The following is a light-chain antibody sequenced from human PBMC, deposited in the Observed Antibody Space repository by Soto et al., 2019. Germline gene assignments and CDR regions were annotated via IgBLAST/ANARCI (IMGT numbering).Light chain of an antibody. CDR3: LHDYSYPRT. CDR2: TAS. V-gene: IGKV1-6*01. Sequence: AIQMTQSPSSLSASVGDRVIITCRASQAIRNDLGWYQQKPGKAPKLLIYTASTLQSGVPSRFSGSGSGAVFTLTIRSLQPEDSATYYCLHDYSYPRTFGQGTKVEIK. J-gene: IGKJ1*01. CDR1: QAIRND.